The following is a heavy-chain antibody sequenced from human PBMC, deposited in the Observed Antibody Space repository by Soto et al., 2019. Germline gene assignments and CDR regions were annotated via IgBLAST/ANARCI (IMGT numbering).Heavy chain of an antibody. CDR2: IYPGDSDT. D-gene: IGHD3-10*01. V-gene: IGHV5-51*01. CDR1: GYSFTSYW. J-gene: IGHJ6*02. Sequence: GESLKISCKGSGYSFTSYWIGWVRQMPGKGLEWMGIIYPGDSDTRYSPSFQGQVTISADKSISTAYLQWSSLTAADTAVYYCAGQPTAGSYYDLGSYYYYYAMDVWGQGTTVTSP. CDR3: AGQPTAGSYYDLGSYYYYYAMDV.